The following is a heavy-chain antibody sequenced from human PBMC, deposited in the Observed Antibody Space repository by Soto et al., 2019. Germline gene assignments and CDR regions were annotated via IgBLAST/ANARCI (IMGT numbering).Heavy chain of an antibody. V-gene: IGHV3-53*01. CDR2: IYSGGST. CDR1: GFTVSSNY. CDR3: AREILYSSSWYFDY. Sequence: GGSLRLSCAASGFTVSSNYMIWVRQAPGKGLEWVSVIYSGGSTYYADSVKGRFTISRDNSQNTLYLQMNSLRAEDTAVYYCAREILYSSSWYFDYWGQGTLVTVSS. J-gene: IGHJ4*02. D-gene: IGHD6-13*01.